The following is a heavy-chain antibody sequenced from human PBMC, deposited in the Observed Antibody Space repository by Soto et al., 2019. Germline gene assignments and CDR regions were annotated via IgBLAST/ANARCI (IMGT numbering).Heavy chain of an antibody. CDR2: IDIGGNT. CDR1: GSTFSSYD. CDR3: AREGERGSGDSVDALDI. V-gene: IGHV3-13*01. D-gene: IGHD1-1*01. J-gene: IGHJ3*02. Sequence: EVELVESGGGLVQPGGSLRLSCAASGSTFSSYDMHWVRQATGKGLEWVSAIDIGGNTFYPGSVQGRFTISRENGKNSLYRQMNNLRAGDTAVYYCAREGERGSGDSVDALDIWGPGTLVTVSS.